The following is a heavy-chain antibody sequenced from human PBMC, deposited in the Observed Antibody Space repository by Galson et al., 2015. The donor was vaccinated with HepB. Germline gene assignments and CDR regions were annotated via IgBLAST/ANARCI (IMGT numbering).Heavy chain of an antibody. J-gene: IGHJ4*02. Sequence: SETLSLTCPVSDASISNYQWSWIRQPAGGGLEWIGRIYTNGDTVYNPSLKSRLTMSVDTSKNLFSLKLTSVTAADTAVYYCARGLRGSVDFNYFDYWGQGTLVTVSS. CDR2: IYTNGDT. D-gene: IGHD6-6*01. CDR1: DASISNYQ. V-gene: IGHV4-4*07. CDR3: ARGLRGSVDFNYFDY.